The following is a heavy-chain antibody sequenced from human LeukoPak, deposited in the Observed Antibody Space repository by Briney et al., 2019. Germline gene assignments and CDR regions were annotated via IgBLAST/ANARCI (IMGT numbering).Heavy chain of an antibody. CDR3: ARLRYYSSGYYPTWFDP. J-gene: IGHJ5*02. CDR1: GGSISNYY. Sequence: SETLSLTCSVSGGSISNYYWSWIRQSPGKGLEWMGYIFYTGSTNYNPSLKSRVTISVDTSKNQFSLNLSSVTAADTAVYYCARLRYYSSGYYPTWFDPWGQGTLVTVSS. CDR2: IFYTGST. V-gene: IGHV4-59*08. D-gene: IGHD3-22*01.